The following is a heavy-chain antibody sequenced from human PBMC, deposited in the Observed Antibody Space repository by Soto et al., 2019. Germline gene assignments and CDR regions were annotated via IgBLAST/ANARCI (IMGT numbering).Heavy chain of an antibody. CDR3: ALWFGEIDAFDL. CDR2: MNPNSGNT. D-gene: IGHD3-10*01. V-gene: IGHV1-8*01. CDR1: GYTFTSYD. Sequence: QVQLVQSGAEVKKPGASVKVSCKASGYTFTSYDINWVRQATGQGLEWMGWMNPNSGNTGYAQKFQGRVTMTRNTSISTDDMELSSLRSEDTAVYYCALWFGEIDAFDLWGQGTMVTVSS. J-gene: IGHJ3*01.